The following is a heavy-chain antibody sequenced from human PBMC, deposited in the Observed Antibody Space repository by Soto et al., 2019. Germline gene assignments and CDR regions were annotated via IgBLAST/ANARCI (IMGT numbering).Heavy chain of an antibody. CDR2: ISWNSGSI. V-gene: IGHV3-9*01. Sequence: PGGSLRLSCAASGFTFDDYAMHWVRQAPGKGLEWVSGISWNSGSIGYADSVKGRFTISRDNAKNSLYLQMNSLRAEDTALYYCAKDMGYDILTGYPKYWGQGTLVTVSS. J-gene: IGHJ4*02. CDR3: AKDMGYDILTGYPKY. D-gene: IGHD3-9*01. CDR1: GFTFDDYA.